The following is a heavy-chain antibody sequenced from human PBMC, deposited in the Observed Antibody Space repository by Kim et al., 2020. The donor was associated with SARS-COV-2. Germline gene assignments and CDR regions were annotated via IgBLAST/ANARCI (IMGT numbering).Heavy chain of an antibody. CDR1: GFTFSSYA. CDR2: ISYDGSNK. V-gene: IGHV3-30*04. Sequence: GGSLRLSCAASGFTFSSYAMHWVRQAPGKGLEWVAVISYDGSNKYYADSVKGRFTISRDNSKNMLYLQMNSLRAEDTAVYYCARRDSSSWSDSFDYWGQGTLVTVSS. D-gene: IGHD6-13*01. CDR3: ARRDSSSWSDSFDY. J-gene: IGHJ4*02.